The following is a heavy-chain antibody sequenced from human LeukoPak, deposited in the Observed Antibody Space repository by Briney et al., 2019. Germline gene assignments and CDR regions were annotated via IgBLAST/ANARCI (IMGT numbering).Heavy chain of an antibody. J-gene: IGHJ3*02. CDR2: ISSSGSTI. CDR3: ARAGHVITMIVVLDAFDI. V-gene: IGHV3-48*03. CDR1: GFTFSSYE. Sequence: PGGSLRLSCAASGFTFSSYEMNWVRQAPGKGLEWLSYISSSGSTIYYADSVKGRFTISRDNAKSSLYLQMNTLRAEDTAVYYCARAGHVITMIVVLDAFDIWGQGTMVTVFS. D-gene: IGHD3-22*01.